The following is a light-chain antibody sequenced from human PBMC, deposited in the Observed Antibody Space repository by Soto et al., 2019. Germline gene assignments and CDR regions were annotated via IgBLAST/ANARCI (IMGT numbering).Light chain of an antibody. Sequence: EIVLTQSPDTLSLSPGERATLSCRANQRDYDGYLAWYQQRPGQPPRLLIYGVFRRANDIPERFSGSGSGTDFTLTITPLEPEDFAVYYCQHYGHPQWTFGQGTKVEVK. CDR1: QRDYDGY. CDR3: QHYGHPQWT. J-gene: IGKJ1*01. V-gene: IGKV3-20*01. CDR2: GVF.